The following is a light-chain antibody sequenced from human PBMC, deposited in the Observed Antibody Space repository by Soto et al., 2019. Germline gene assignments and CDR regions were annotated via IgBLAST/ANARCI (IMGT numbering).Light chain of an antibody. J-gene: IGLJ1*01. V-gene: IGLV2-23*01. CDR3: CSYVGATTYV. Sequence: QSALAQPASVSGSPGQSITISCTGTSSTVGGFNVVSWYQQHPGKAPKVIIYEGIKRPSGISNRFSGSNSGSTASLTTSELQAEDEADYYCCSYVGATTYVFGTGTKVTVL. CDR1: SSTVGGFNV. CDR2: EGI.